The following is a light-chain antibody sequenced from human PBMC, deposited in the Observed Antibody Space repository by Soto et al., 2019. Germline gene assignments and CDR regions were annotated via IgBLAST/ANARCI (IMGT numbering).Light chain of an antibody. CDR3: QQYDNRPPT. Sequence: DIQMTQSPSSLSASVGDRVTITCQASQDISNYLNWYQQKPGKAPKLLIYDASNLGTGVPSRFSGSGSGTDLTFTISSLQTDDIATYYCQQYDNRPPTFGGGTKVELQ. CDR2: DAS. J-gene: IGKJ4*01. CDR1: QDISNY. V-gene: IGKV1-33*01.